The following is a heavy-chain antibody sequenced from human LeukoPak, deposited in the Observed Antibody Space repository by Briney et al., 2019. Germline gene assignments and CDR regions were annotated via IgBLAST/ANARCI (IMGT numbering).Heavy chain of an antibody. CDR1: GDSVSSNSAA. V-gene: IGHV6-1*01. J-gene: IGHJ4*02. Sequence: SQTLSLTCAIFGDSVSSNSAAWNWIRQSPSRGLEWLGRTYYRSKWYNDYAVSVNSRITINPDTSKNQFSLKLSSVTAADTAVYYCARGFRKRGGYVGLARLGFDYWGQGTLVTVSS. CDR3: ARGFRKRGGYVGLARLGFDY. D-gene: IGHD5-24*01. CDR2: TYYRSKWYN.